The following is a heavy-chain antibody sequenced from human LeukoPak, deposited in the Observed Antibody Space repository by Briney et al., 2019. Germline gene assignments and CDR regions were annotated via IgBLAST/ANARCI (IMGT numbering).Heavy chain of an antibody. D-gene: IGHD3-10*01. Sequence: PGGSLRLSCAASGFTFSSHWMHWVRQAPGKGLVWVSRINTDGSSTSYADSVKGRFTISRDNAKNSLYLQMNSLRAEDTALYYCAKDISSRRFGELLYDAFDIWGQGTMVTVSS. V-gene: IGHV3-74*01. CDR2: INTDGSST. CDR1: GFTFSSHW. J-gene: IGHJ3*02. CDR3: AKDISSRRFGELLYDAFDI.